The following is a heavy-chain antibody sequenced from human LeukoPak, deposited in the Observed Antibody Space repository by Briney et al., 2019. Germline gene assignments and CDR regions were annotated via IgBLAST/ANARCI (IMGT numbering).Heavy chain of an antibody. CDR1: GFTFSSYW. Sequence: GGSLRLSCAASGFTFSSYWMIWVRQAPGKGLEGVANIKQDGSEKYYVDSVKGRFTISRDNAKNSLYLQMNSLRAEDTAVYYCTRLRGGNHFDYWGQGTLVTVSS. CDR2: IKQDGSEK. D-gene: IGHD4-23*01. V-gene: IGHV3-7*01. CDR3: TRLRGGNHFDY. J-gene: IGHJ4*02.